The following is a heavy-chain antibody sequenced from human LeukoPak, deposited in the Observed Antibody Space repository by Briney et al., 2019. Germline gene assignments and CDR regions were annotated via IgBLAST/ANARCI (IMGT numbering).Heavy chain of an antibody. Sequence: GESLKISCKGSGYSFTSYWIGWVRQMPGKGLEWMGIIYPGDSDTRYSPSFQGQVTISADKSISTAYLQWSSLKASDTAMYYCAIHPSEYSSSSIWGQFDYWGQGTLVTVSS. V-gene: IGHV5-51*01. J-gene: IGHJ4*02. CDR1: GYSFTSYW. CDR3: AIHPSEYSSSSIWGQFDY. CDR2: IYPGDSDT. D-gene: IGHD6-6*01.